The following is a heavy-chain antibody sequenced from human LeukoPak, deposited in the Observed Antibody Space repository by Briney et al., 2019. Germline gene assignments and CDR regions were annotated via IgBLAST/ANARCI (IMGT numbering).Heavy chain of an antibody. Sequence: PSETLSLTCTVSGGSISSYYWSWIRQPAGKGLEWIGRIYTSGSTNYNPSLKSRVTMSVDTSKNQFSLKLSSVTAADTAVYYCARGDNWKSTGDAFDIWGQGTMVTVSS. V-gene: IGHV4-4*07. CDR3: ARGDNWKSTGDAFDI. D-gene: IGHD1-20*01. CDR1: GGSISSYY. CDR2: IYTSGST. J-gene: IGHJ3*02.